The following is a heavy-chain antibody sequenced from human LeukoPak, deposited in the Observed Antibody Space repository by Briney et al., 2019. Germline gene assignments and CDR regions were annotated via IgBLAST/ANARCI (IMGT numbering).Heavy chain of an antibody. D-gene: IGHD3-10*01. J-gene: IGHJ4*02. CDR1: GYSMSSGYY. CDR2: IYHSWNT. V-gene: IGHV4-38-2*02. CDR3: ARDPPSGLGSGIRDY. Sequence: SETLSLTGTVFGYSMSSGYYWGWIRQPPGKGLGWIGSIYHSWNTYYNPSLKSRVTISVDTSKNQFSLKLSSVTAADTAVYYCARDPPSGLGSGIRDYWGQGTLVTVSS.